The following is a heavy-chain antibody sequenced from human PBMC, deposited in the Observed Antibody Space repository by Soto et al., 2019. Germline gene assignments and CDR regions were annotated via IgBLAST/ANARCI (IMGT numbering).Heavy chain of an antibody. V-gene: IGHV3-30*18. CDR1: GFTFSSYG. CDR2: ISYDGSNK. Sequence: QVQLVESGGGVVQPGRSLRLSCAASGFTFSSYGMHWVRQAPGKGLEWVAVISYDGSNKYYADSVKGRFTISRDKSKNTLYLQMNSLRAEDTAVYYCAKESGSYCSSTSCYTDAFDIWGQGTMVTVSS. D-gene: IGHD2-2*02. CDR3: AKESGSYCSSTSCYTDAFDI. J-gene: IGHJ3*02.